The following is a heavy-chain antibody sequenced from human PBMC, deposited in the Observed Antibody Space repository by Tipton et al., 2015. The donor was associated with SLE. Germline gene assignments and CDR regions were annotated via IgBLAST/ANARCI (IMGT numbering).Heavy chain of an antibody. CDR2: IYHSGST. D-gene: IGHD6-19*01. Sequence: TLSLTCTVSGGSISSGYYWGWIRQPPGKGLEWIGSIYHSGSTYYNPSLKSRVTISVDTSKNQFSLKLSSVTAADTAVYYCARGIAVAGPFDYWGQGTLVTVSS. CDR3: ARGIAVAGPFDY. J-gene: IGHJ4*02. CDR1: GGSISSGYY. V-gene: IGHV4-38-2*02.